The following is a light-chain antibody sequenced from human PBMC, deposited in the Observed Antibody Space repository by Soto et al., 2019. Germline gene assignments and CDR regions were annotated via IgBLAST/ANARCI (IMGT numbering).Light chain of an antibody. J-gene: IGKJ3*01. V-gene: IGKV1-5*03. CDR3: LHDYDCSFT. Sequence: DIKLNTSPFTLSASPGDGVTVSCRASRSISNWLAWYQQKSGKGPTLLIYKASNLQTGVPSGFSGSGYGTDFTLTISSLQDQDFVTVYYLHDYDCSFTFGPGTKVDVK. CDR1: RSISNW. CDR2: KAS.